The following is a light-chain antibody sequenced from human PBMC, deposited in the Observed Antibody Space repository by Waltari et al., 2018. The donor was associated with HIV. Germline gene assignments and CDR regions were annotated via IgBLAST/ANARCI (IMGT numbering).Light chain of an antibody. CDR2: GVS. CDR1: SSDSGGYDY. J-gene: IGLJ2*01. V-gene: IGLV2-14*01. Sequence: QSALTQPASVSGSPGQSITISCTGTSSDSGGYDYVSWYQQHPGKAPKLMIYGVSSRPSGVSNRFSGSRSGNTASLTISGLQAEDEADYYCSAYTSISTLAVFGGGTKLTVL. CDR3: SAYTSISTLAV.